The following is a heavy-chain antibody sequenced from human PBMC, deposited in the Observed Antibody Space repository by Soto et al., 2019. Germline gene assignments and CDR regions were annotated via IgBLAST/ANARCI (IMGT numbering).Heavy chain of an antibody. CDR1: GFTFDDYA. Sequence: EVQLVESGGGLVQPGRSLRLSCAASGFTFDDYAMHWVRQAPGKGLEWVSGISWNSGSIGYADSVKGRFTITRDNAKNSLYLQMNSLRDEDTALYYCAKDINYGDYEYCQHWGQGTLVTVSS. CDR2: ISWNSGSI. J-gene: IGHJ1*01. V-gene: IGHV3-9*01. CDR3: AKDINYGDYEYCQH. D-gene: IGHD4-17*01.